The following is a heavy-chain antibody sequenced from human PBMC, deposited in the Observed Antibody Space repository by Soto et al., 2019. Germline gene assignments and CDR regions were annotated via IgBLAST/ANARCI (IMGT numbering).Heavy chain of an antibody. D-gene: IGHD2-15*01. J-gene: IGHJ5*02. V-gene: IGHV1-3*01. CDR2: INPDNGNT. CDR3: ARGIATGQLDP. CDR1: GYTFTRYT. Sequence: ASVKVSCKASGYTFTRYTMNWVRQAPGQRLEWMGWINPDNGNTKSSQKFQDRVIITRDTFASTAYMDLSSLRSEDTAVYYCARGIATGQLDPWGQGTPVTVSS.